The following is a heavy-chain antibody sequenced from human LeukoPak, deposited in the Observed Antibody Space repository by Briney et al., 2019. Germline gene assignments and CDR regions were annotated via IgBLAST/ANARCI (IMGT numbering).Heavy chain of an antibody. CDR3: AKERGTTTWFDS. V-gene: IGHV3-30*18. J-gene: IGHJ5*02. Sequence: GRSPRLSCTASGFIFSSYGMHWVRQAPGMGLEWVAVMSYDGSNKFYADSVKGRFTISRDNSKNTLYLQMNSLRVDDTAVYYCAKERGTTTWFDSWGQGTLVTVSS. CDR2: MSYDGSNK. D-gene: IGHD2-2*01. CDR1: GFIFSSYG.